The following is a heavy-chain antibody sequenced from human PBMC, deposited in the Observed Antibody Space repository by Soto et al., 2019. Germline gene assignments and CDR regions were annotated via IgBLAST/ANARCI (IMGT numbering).Heavy chain of an antibody. CDR3: ARDRGPTVPYGMDV. Sequence: QVQLQESGPGLVEPSQTLSLTCTVSGGSISSGGYYWSWIRQHPGKGLERIGYIYYSGSTYYNPSLKSRVTISVDTSKNQFSLKLSSVTAADTAVYYCARDRGPTVPYGMDVWGQGTTVTVSS. D-gene: IGHD4-4*01. CDR1: GGSISSGGYY. J-gene: IGHJ6*02. V-gene: IGHV4-31*03. CDR2: IYYSGST.